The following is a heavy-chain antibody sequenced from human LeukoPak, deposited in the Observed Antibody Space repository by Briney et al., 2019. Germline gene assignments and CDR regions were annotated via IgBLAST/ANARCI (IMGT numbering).Heavy chain of an antibody. D-gene: IGHD3-22*01. J-gene: IGHJ4*02. CDR3: AKDSSGYQSYFDY. CDR2: ISYDGSNK. Sequence: PGRSLRLSCAASGFTFSSYGMHWVRQAPGKGLEWVAVISYDGSNKYYADSVKGRFTISRDNSKNTLYLQMNSLRAEDTAVYYCAKDSSGYQSYFDYWGQGTLVTVSS. V-gene: IGHV3-30*18. CDR1: GFTFSSYG.